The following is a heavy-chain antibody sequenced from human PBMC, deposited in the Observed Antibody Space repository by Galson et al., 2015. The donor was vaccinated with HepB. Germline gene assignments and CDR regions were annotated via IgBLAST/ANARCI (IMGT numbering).Heavy chain of an antibody. Sequence: SLRLSCAASGFTVSSNYMTWVHQAPGKGLEWVSTLYRGGSTYYPDSVKGRFTIPRDNSKNTLFLQMNSLRADDTAVYYCAREASRGYYYFDYWGQGTLVTVSS. D-gene: IGHD6-25*01. V-gene: IGHV3-66*01. CDR2: LYRGGST. CDR1: GFTVSSNY. CDR3: AREASRGYYYFDY. J-gene: IGHJ4*02.